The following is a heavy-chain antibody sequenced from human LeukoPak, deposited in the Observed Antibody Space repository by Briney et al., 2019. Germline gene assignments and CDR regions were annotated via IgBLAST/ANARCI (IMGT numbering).Heavy chain of an antibody. CDR1: GGSISSGGYS. Sequence: PSETLSLTCAVSGGSISSGGYSWSWIRQPPGKGLEWIGYIYYSGSTYYNPSLKSRVTISVDTSKDQFSLKLSSVTAADTAVYYCASNGRGYSNPLYYYYYMDVWGKGTTVTVSS. CDR3: ASNGRGYSNPLYYYYYMDV. CDR2: IYYSGST. D-gene: IGHD4-11*01. V-gene: IGHV4-30-4*07. J-gene: IGHJ6*03.